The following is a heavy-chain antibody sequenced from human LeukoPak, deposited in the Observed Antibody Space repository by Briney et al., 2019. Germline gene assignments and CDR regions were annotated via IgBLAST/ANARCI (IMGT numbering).Heavy chain of an antibody. D-gene: IGHD6-13*01. CDR1: GGTFSSYA. J-gene: IGHJ5*02. Sequence: ASVKVSCTASGGTFSSYAMSWVRQAPGQGLEWMGWIIPSCGTANYAQKFQGRVTITGDKSTSTAYMELSSLRSEDTAVYYCARAGMAVPGTNPWFDPGGQGNLVPVSS. CDR2: IIPSCGTA. V-gene: IGHV1-69*06. CDR3: ARAGMAVPGTNPWFDP.